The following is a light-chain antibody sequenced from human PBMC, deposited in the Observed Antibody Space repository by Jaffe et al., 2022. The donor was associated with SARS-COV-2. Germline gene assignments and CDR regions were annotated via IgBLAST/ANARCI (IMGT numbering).Light chain of an antibody. Sequence: QSALTQPASVSGSPGQSITISCTGSNSDVGAYNYVSWYQQYPGKVPKLIIYDVTNRPSGVSNRFSGSKSGNTASLTISGLRPEDEADYYCNSYTSSSTWVFGGGTKLTVL. CDR1: NSDVGAYNY. CDR2: DVT. CDR3: NSYTSSSTWV. J-gene: IGLJ3*02. V-gene: IGLV2-14*03.